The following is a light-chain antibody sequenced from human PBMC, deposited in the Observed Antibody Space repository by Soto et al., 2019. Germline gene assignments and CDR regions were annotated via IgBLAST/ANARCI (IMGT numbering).Light chain of an antibody. V-gene: IGKV1-5*01. CDR1: QNISSW. Sequence: DIQMTQSPSALSASVGDRVTITCRASQNISSWLAWYQQKPGKAPKSLIYDASSLESGVPSRLSGSGSGTEVTLTISNLQPDDSATYYCQHYKAFSPWTFGQGTKVEIK. J-gene: IGKJ1*01. CDR3: QHYKAFSPWT. CDR2: DAS.